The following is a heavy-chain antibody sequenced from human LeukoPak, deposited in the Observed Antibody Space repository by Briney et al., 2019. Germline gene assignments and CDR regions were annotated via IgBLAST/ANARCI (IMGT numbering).Heavy chain of an antibody. J-gene: IGHJ4*02. V-gene: IGHV3-30*19. Sequence: GRSLRLSCAASGFTFSNYGMHWVRQAPGEGLGWGADLSYDGDSNNKYYADSAKGRFTISRDNSKNTLYLQMNSLRAEDTAVYYCATDVTMVRGVLDYWGRGTLVTVSS. CDR2: LSYDGDSNNK. CDR3: ATDVTMVRGVLDY. D-gene: IGHD3-10*01. CDR1: GFTFSNYG.